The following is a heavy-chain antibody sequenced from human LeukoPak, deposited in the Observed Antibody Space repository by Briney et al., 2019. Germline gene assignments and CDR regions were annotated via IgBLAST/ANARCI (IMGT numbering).Heavy chain of an antibody. CDR3: ARHSATRGXXXXGLGY. CDR1: GYSFPNYW. V-gene: IGHV5-51*01. J-gene: IGHJ4*02. CDR2: IYPDDSDT. Sequence: GESLKISCQGSGYSFPNYWIGWVRQMPGKGLEWMGIIYPDDSDTKYSPSFQGQVTISADKSISTAYLQWSSLKASDTAMYYCARHSATRGXXXXGLGYWGQGXLVTVS.